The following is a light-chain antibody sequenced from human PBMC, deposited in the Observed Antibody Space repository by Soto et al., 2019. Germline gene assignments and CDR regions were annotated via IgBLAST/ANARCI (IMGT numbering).Light chain of an antibody. CDR1: QRISSY. Sequence: IQVTRCAGSVCRSGGDRVTLTRRASQRISSYLNWYQQKPGKAPKLLIYAASSLQSGVPSRFSGSGYTTDFTLPISRLQPEASATYYCPPSYTTPFTIGPGTKVDIK. CDR2: AAS. V-gene: IGKV1-39*01. J-gene: IGKJ3*01. CDR3: PPSYTTPFT.